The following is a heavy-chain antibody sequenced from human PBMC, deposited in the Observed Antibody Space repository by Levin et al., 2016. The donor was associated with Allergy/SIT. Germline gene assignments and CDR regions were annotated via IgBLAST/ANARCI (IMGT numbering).Heavy chain of an antibody. CDR2: ISYTGST. D-gene: IGHD3-9*01. Sequence: LRLSCTVSGGSVSSGGNYWSWIRQHPGKGLEWIGHISYTGSTYYNPSLKSRVTVSIDTSKNQFSLKMNSVTAADTAVYFCARGALRYFDWLSWGQGTLVTVSS. CDR3: ARGALRYFDWLS. V-gene: IGHV4-31*03. CDR1: GGSVSSGGNY. J-gene: IGHJ5*02.